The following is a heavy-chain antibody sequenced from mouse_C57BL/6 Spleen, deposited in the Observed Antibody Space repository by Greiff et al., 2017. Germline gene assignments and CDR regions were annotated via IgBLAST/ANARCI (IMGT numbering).Heavy chain of an antibody. CDR2: ISSGSSTI. D-gene: IGHD1-1*01. CDR1: GFTFSDYG. J-gene: IGHJ2*01. CDR3: ARKHYYGSRDYFDY. V-gene: IGHV5-17*01. Sequence: EVQGVESGGGLVKPGGSLKLSCAASGFTFSDYGMHWVRQAPEKGLEWVAYISSGSSTIYYADTVKGRFTISRDNAKNTLFLQMTSLRSEDTAMYYCARKHYYGSRDYFDYWGQGTTLTVSS.